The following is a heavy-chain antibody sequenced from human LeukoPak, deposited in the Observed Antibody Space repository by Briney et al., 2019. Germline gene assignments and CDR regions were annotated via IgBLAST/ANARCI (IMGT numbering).Heavy chain of an antibody. J-gene: IGHJ4*02. CDR2: ITGSGSNT. CDR1: GFTFGDYA. D-gene: IGHD6-19*01. Sequence: WGSLRLSCSASGFTFGDYAMNWVRQTPGKGLEWISTITGSGSNTYYAASVKGRFTISRDNSKDTLYLQLDSLRAEDTAMYYCARDPSVAGMGRGYFDYWGQGILVTVSS. CDR3: ARDPSVAGMGRGYFDY. V-gene: IGHV3-23*01.